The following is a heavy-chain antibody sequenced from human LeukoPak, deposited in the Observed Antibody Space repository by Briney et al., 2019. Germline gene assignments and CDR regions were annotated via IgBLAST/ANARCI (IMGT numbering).Heavy chain of an antibody. V-gene: IGHV4-4*07. CDR3: ARDNWSSWFPTFFDY. J-gene: IGHJ4*02. Sequence: SETLSLTCTVSGGSISSYYWSWIRQPAGKGLGWIGRIYTSGSTNYNPSLKSRVTMSVDTSKNQFSLKLSSVTAADTAVYYCARDNWSSWFPTFFDYWGQGTLVTVSS. CDR2: IYTSGST. D-gene: IGHD6-13*01. CDR1: GGSISSYY.